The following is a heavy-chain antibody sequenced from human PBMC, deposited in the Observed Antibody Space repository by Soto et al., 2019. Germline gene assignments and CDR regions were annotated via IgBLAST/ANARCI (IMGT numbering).Heavy chain of an antibody. CDR1: GGPISSSDW. Sequence: SETLSLTCAVSGGPISSSDWWSWVRQPPGKGLEWIGENYHSGSTNYNPSLKSRVTISVDKSKNQFSLKLRSVTAADTAVFYCARVRGRFSESSGMDSWGQGT. D-gene: IGHD3-3*01. CDR3: ARVRGRFSESSGMDS. CDR2: NYHSGST. J-gene: IGHJ6*01. V-gene: IGHV4-4*02.